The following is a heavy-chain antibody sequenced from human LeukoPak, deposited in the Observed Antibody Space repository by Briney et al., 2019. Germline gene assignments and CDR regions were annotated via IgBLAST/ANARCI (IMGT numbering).Heavy chain of an antibody. CDR2: IWYDGSNK. CDR3: AKKHSPSINDYGDYFLDY. V-gene: IGHV3-33*06. D-gene: IGHD4-17*01. CDR1: GFTFSSYG. J-gene: IGHJ4*02. Sequence: GGSLRLSCAASGFTFSSYGMHWVCQAPGKGLEWVAVIWYDGSNKYYADSVKGRFTISRDNSKNTLYLQMNSLRAEDTAVYYCAKKHSPSINDYGDYFLDYWGQGTLVTVSS.